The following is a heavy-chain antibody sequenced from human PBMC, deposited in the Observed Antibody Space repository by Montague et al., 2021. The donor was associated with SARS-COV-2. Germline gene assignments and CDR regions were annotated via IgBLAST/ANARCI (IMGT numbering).Heavy chain of an antibody. CDR3: ARVSISYDPGDASYGMDV. V-gene: IGHV4-38-2*02. J-gene: IGHJ6*02. CDR2: IYRNGNT. CDR1: GYSISSGDY. Sequence: SETLSLTCTVSGYSISSGDYWGWIRQPPGKGLEWIGRIYRNGNTYYNPSLKSRVTISVDTSKNQFSLKLRSVTAADTAVYYCARVSISYDPGDASYGMDVGGQGTTVTVSS. D-gene: IGHD1-1*01.